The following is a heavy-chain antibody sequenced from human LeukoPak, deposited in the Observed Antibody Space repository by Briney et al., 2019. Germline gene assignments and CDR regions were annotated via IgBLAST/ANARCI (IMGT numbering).Heavy chain of an antibody. CDR1: GGTFSSYA. J-gene: IGHJ4*02. CDR2: IIPIFGTA. V-gene: IGHV1-69*01. Sequence: RASVKVSCKASGGTFSSYAMSWVRQAPGQGLEWMGGIIPIFGTANYAQKFQGRVTITADESTSTAYMELSSLRSEDTAVYYCARASGGYSYGRPFDYWGQGTLVTVSS. CDR3: ARASGGYSYGRPFDY. D-gene: IGHD5-18*01.